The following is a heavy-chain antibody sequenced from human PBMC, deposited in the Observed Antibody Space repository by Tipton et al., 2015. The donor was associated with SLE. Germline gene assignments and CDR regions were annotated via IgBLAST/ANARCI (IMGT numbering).Heavy chain of an antibody. D-gene: IGHD6-19*01. V-gene: IGHV3-74*01. CDR1: GFTFSSYW. CDR2: INSDESST. CDR3: ASEKQWLGFDS. J-gene: IGHJ5*01. Sequence: GSLRLSCAASGFTFSSYWMHWVRQAPGKGLVWVSHINSDESSTSYADSVRGRFTISRDNAKNTPYLEMNSLRAEDTAVYYCASEKQWLGFDSWGQGTLVTVSS.